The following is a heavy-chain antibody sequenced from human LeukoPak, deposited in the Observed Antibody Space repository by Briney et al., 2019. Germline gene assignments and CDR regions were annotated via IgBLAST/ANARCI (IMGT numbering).Heavy chain of an antibody. CDR2: IDTIGDT. V-gene: IGHV3-13*01. J-gene: IGHJ6*03. CDR3: ARATVIGNAPVPGYMDV. D-gene: IGHD2-21*01. Sequence: GGSLRLSCAASGFTFSTYDMHWVRQVSGKGLEWVSSIDTIGDTFYPGSVKGRFTISRENAKNSLYLQMNGLRAGDTAVYYCARATVIGNAPVPGYMDVWGKGTTVTVSS. CDR1: GFTFSTYD.